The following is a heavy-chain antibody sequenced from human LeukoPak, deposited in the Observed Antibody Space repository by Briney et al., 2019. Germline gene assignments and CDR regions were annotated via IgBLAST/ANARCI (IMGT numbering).Heavy chain of an antibody. Sequence: ASVNVSFKASGYTFTIYYMHGVRQAPGQGREGMGINNASGGNTKYAQKLQGKPTMPTDTSTSTAYMELRSLRSDDTAVYYCARRPPNYYDSSGYLFYYYYGMDVWGQGTTVTVSS. V-gene: IGHV1-46*01. CDR3: ARRPPNYYDSSGYLFYYYYGMDV. CDR1: GYTFTIYY. D-gene: IGHD3-22*01. CDR2: NNASGGNT. J-gene: IGHJ6*02.